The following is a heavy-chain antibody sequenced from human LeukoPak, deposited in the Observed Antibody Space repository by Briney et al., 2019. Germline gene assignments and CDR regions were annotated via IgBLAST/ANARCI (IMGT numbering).Heavy chain of an antibody. Sequence: GGSLRLSCAASGFTFSSYSMNWVRQAPGKGLEWVSSISSSSSYIYYADSVEGRFTISRDNAKNSLYLQMNSLRAEDTAVYYCARVFGEYLDYWGQGTLVTVSS. V-gene: IGHV3-21*01. J-gene: IGHJ4*02. CDR3: ARVFGEYLDY. CDR1: GFTFSSYS. CDR2: ISSSSSYI. D-gene: IGHD3-10*02.